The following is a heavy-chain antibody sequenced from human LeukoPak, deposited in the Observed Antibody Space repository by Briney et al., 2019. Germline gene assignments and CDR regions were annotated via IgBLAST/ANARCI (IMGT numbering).Heavy chain of an antibody. Sequence: ASVKVSCKASGGTFSSYAISWVRQAPGQGLEWMGRIIPIFGTANYAQKFQGRVTITTDESTSTAYMELSSLSSEDTAVYYCATTSGYDSHFQHWGQGTLVTVSS. V-gene: IGHV1-69*05. D-gene: IGHD5-12*01. CDR3: ATTSGYDSHFQH. CDR1: GGTFSSYA. J-gene: IGHJ1*01. CDR2: IIPIFGTA.